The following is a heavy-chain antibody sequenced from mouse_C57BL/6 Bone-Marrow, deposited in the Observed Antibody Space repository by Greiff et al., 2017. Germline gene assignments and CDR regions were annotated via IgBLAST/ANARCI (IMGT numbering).Heavy chain of an antibody. CDR3: ARGGIYYYGSSLDWFDY. CDR1: GYTFTSYW. CDR2: IYPGSGST. J-gene: IGHJ3*01. V-gene: IGHV1-55*01. Sequence: QVQLQQPGAELVKPGASVKMSCKASGYTFTSYWITWVKQRPGQGLEWIGDIYPGSGSTNYNEKFKSKATLTVDTSSSTAYMQLSSLTSEDSAVYYCARGGIYYYGSSLDWFDYWGRGTRVTVSA. D-gene: IGHD1-1*01.